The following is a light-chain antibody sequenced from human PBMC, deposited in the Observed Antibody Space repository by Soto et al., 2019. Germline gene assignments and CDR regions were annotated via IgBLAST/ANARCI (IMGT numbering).Light chain of an antibody. CDR2: GNG. J-gene: IGLJ1*01. V-gene: IGLV1-40*01. CDR3: QSFDSCMTNG. Sequence: QHVRTQPRSVSGAPGPRVTISCTGSSFNIGAGYDVHGYHQLPGTAPKLLIYGNGNRPSGVPDRFSGSKSGTSASLAITGLQADDEADYYRQSFDSCMTNGFATGTKGTV. CDR1: SFNIGAGYD.